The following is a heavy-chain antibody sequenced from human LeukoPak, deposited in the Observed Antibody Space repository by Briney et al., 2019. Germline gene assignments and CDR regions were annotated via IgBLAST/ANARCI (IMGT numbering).Heavy chain of an antibody. D-gene: IGHD2-15*01. CDR1: GFTFSSYA. CDR2: ISSSSSYI. CDR3: ARSVAYCSGNNCFLYYFDY. J-gene: IGHJ4*02. Sequence: GGSLRLSCAASGFTFSSYAMSWVRQAPGKGLEWVSSISSSSSYIYYADSVKGRFTISRDNAKNSLYLQMNNLRAEDTAVYYCARSVAYCSGNNCFLYYFDYWGQGTLVTVSS. V-gene: IGHV3-21*01.